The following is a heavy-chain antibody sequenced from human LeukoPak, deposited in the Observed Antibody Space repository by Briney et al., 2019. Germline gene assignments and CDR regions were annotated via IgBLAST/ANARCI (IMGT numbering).Heavy chain of an antibody. CDR2: IYYSGST. Sequence: SETLSLTCTVSGGSISSYYWSWIRQPPGKGLEWIGYIYYSGSTNHNPSLKSRVTISVDTSKNQFSLKLSSVTAADTAVYYCARTVSNFSWFFDYWGQGTLVTVSS. CDR1: GGSISSYY. D-gene: IGHD6-13*01. CDR3: ARTVSNFSWFFDY. J-gene: IGHJ4*02. V-gene: IGHV4-59*01.